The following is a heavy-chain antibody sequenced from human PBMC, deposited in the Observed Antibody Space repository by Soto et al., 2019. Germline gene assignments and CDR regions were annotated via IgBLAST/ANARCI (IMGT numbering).Heavy chain of an antibody. Sequence: SGPTLVNPTQTLTLTCTFSGVSLSTSGMGVGWIRQPPGKALEWLALVYWDDDKRYSPSLKSRLTITKDTSKNQVVRTMTYMDPVDTATYYCAHMIEGAFFDRWGQGTLVTVSS. CDR3: AHMIEGAFFDR. CDR1: GVSLSTSGMG. D-gene: IGHD2-21*01. CDR2: VYWDDDK. V-gene: IGHV2-5*02. J-gene: IGHJ4*02.